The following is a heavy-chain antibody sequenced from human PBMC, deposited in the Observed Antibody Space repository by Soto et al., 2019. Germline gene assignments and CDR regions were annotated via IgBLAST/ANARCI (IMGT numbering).Heavy chain of an antibody. CDR1: VGSFGTNY. D-gene: IGHD3-10*01. CDR3: ATESAGRGPSDP. J-gene: IGHJ5*02. Sequence: SETLSLTCTISVGSFGTNYWSWIRQAPGKGLEWIGYTYHTGSTKYNPSLKSRATISVDTSKNQFSLTLNSASPPETRLCYCATESAGRGPSDPWAKGTLVTVSS. CDR2: TYHTGST. V-gene: IGHV4-59*13.